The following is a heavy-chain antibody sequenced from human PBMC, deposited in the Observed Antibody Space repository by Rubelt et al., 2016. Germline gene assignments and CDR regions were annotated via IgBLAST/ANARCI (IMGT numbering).Heavy chain of an antibody. D-gene: IGHD6-13*01. CDR3: ARGEKTSWYSSSQGDDY. Sequence: GEINRSGSTNYNPSLKSRVTISVATSKNQFSLKLSSVTAADTAVYYCARGEKTSWYSSSQGDDYWGQGTLVTVSS. V-gene: IGHV4-34*01. J-gene: IGHJ4*02. CDR2: INRSGST.